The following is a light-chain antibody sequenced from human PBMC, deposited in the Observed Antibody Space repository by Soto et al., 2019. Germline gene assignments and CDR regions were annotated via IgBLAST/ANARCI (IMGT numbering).Light chain of an antibody. J-gene: IGLJ3*02. Sequence: QNVVTQEPSFSESPGRTVTLTCGLNSGSVSTSYYPSWYQQTPGQAPRTLIYNTNTRSSGVPDRFSGSILGNKAALTITGAQADDESDYYCVLYMGSGTWVFGGGTQLTVL. CDR2: NTN. CDR3: VLYMGSGTWV. V-gene: IGLV8-61*01. CDR1: SGSVSTSYY.